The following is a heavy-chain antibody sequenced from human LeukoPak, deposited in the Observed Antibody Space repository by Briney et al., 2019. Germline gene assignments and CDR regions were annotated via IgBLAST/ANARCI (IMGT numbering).Heavy chain of an antibody. D-gene: IGHD6-19*01. J-gene: IGHJ4*02. V-gene: IGHV4-4*02. CDR2: IYRSGTT. CDR1: GGSISSTNW. CDR3: ARRSPYSTGWSSYFDY. Sequence: SGTLSLTCAVSGGSISSTNWWSWVRQPPGKGLEWIGEIYRSGTTNYKPSPKSRVTISLNKSRNPFSLKLTSVTAADSAVYYCARRSPYSTGWSSYFDYWGQGALVTVSS.